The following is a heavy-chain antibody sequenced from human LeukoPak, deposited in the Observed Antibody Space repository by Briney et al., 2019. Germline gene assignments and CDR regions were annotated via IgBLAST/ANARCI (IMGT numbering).Heavy chain of an antibody. CDR3: ARADPGYYDSSGYYYGGATLGY. Sequence: RGSLRLSCAASGFTFSSYSMNWVRQAPGKGQEWVSYISSSSSTIYYADSVKGRFTISRDNAKNSLYLQMNSLRDEDTAVYYCARADPGYYDSSGYYYGGATLGYWGQGTLVTVSS. D-gene: IGHD3-22*01. J-gene: IGHJ4*02. CDR2: ISSSSSTI. CDR1: GFTFSSYS. V-gene: IGHV3-48*02.